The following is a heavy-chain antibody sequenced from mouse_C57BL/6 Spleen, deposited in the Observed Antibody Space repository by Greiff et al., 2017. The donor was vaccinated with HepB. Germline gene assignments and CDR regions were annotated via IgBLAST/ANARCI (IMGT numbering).Heavy chain of an antibody. CDR2: IRSKSSNYAT. CDR3: VRAAGSYYSNWYFDV. D-gene: IGHD2-5*01. J-gene: IGHJ1*03. V-gene: IGHV10-3*01. CDR1: GFTFNTYA. Sequence: EVQVVESGGGLVQPKGSLKLSCAASGFTFNTYAMHWVRQAPGKGLEWVARIRSKSSNYATYYADSVKDRFTISRDDSQSMLYLQMNNLKTEDTAMYYCVRAAGSYYSNWYFDVWGTGTTVTVSS.